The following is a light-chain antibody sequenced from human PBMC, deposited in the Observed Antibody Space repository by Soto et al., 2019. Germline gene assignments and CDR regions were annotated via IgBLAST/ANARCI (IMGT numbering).Light chain of an antibody. CDR3: QQRSNWSTWT. V-gene: IGKV3-11*01. Sequence: EIVLTRSPATLSWAPGERATLSCRASRRVSSYLAWYQQKPGQAPRLLILHPSNRAPCIPARFSGSGSGTDVTLTISSLEPEDFAVYYCQQRSNWSTWTFGQGTKVDIK. CDR2: HPS. J-gene: IGKJ1*01. CDR1: RRVSSY.